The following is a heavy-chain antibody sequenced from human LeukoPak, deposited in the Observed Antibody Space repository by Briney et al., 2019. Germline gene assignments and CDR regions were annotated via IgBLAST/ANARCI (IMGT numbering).Heavy chain of an antibody. V-gene: IGHV4-39*01. CDR2: IYYSGST. D-gene: IGHD4-17*01. CDR3: ARLCSYGEKGASWFDP. J-gene: IGHJ5*02. CDR1: GGSISSSSYY. Sequence: PSETLSLTCTVPGGSISSSSYYWGWIRQPPGKGLEWIGSIYYSGSTYYNPSLKSRVTISVDTSKNQFSLKLSSVTAADTAVYYCARLCSYGEKGASWFDPWGQGTLVTVSS.